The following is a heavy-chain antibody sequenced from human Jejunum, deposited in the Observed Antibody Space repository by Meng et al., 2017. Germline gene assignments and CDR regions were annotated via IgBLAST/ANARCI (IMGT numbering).Heavy chain of an antibody. Sequence: QVQLQQWGAGLLKPSETLSLTCAIYGGSFNKYYWSWIRQPPGEGLEWIGAIHQSGSTNYNPSLKSRVTISVDSSKNQFFLDLSSVTAADTAVYYCASLSSSWSGADYWGQGTLVTVSS. V-gene: IGHV4-34*01. J-gene: IGHJ4*02. CDR2: IHQSGST. D-gene: IGHD6-13*01. CDR3: ASLSSSWSGADY. CDR1: GGSFNKYY.